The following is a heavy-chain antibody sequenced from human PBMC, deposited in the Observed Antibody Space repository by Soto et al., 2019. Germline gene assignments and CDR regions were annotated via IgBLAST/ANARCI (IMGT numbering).Heavy chain of an antibody. Sequence: SETLSLTCAVYGGSLSGYSWSWIRQPPGKGLEWIGEINHRGSTNYNPSLKSRVTISVDTSKNQFSLKLTSMTAADTAVYYCARGQWLDNYWGQGTLVTVSS. CDR3: ARGQWLDNY. J-gene: IGHJ4*02. D-gene: IGHD6-19*01. V-gene: IGHV4-34*01. CDR2: INHRGST. CDR1: GGSLSGYS.